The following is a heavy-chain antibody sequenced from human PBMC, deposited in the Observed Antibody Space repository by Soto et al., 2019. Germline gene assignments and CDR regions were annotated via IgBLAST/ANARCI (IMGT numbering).Heavy chain of an antibody. Sequence: SVKVSCKASGGTFSSYAISWVRQAPGQGLEWMGGIIPIFGTANYAQKFQGRVTITADKSTSTAYMELSSLRSEDTAVYYCARVGLRTQPLGVWGQGTTVAVSS. D-gene: IGHD3-16*01. CDR2: IIPIFGTA. CDR3: ARVGLRTQPLGV. CDR1: GGTFSSYA. J-gene: IGHJ6*02. V-gene: IGHV1-69*06.